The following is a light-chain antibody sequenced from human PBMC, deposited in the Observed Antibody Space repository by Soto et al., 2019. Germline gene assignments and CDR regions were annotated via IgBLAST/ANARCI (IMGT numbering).Light chain of an antibody. CDR2: DAS. V-gene: IGKV1-5*01. CDR1: QSISSW. CDR3: QQYNTYPET. J-gene: IGKJ1*01. Sequence: DMQMTQYPSTLSASVGDRVTITCRASQSISSWLAWYQQKAGKAPKLLIYDASTLESGVPSRFSGSGSGTEFTLTITSLQPDDFATYYCQQYNTYPETFGHGTKVEIK.